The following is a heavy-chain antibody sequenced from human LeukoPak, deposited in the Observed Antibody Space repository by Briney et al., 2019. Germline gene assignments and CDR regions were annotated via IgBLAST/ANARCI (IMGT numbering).Heavy chain of an antibody. CDR2: ISKSSDYI. D-gene: IGHD1-26*01. V-gene: IGHV3-21*01. J-gene: IGHJ4*02. CDR1: GFTFSTYA. CDR3: ARWVMVSEY. Sequence: GGSLRLSCAASGFTFSTYAMNWVRQAPGKGLEWVSSISKSSDYIKYADSVRGRFTISRDNAKNSLYLQMNSLRAEDTAVYYCARWVMVSEYWGQGTLVTVSS.